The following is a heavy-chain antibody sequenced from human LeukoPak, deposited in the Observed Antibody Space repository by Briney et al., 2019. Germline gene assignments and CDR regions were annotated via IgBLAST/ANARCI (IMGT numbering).Heavy chain of an antibody. CDR1: GGSISSYY. D-gene: IGHD3-3*01. J-gene: IGHJ6*02. Sequence: RASETLSLTCTVSGGSISSYYWSWIRQPAGKGLEWIGRIYTSGSTNYNPSLKGRVTMSVDTSKNQFSLKLSSVTAADTAVYYCARGKSTYYDFWSGSEAHYYGMDVRGQGTTVTVSS. CDR3: ARGKSTYYDFWSGSEAHYYGMDV. V-gene: IGHV4-4*07. CDR2: IYTSGST.